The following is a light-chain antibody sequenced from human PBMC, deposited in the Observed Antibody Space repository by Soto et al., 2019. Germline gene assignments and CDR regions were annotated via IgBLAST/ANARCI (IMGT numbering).Light chain of an antibody. CDR2: DVN. CDR1: SSDVGGYNY. V-gene: IGLV2-11*01. J-gene: IGLJ1*01. Sequence: QSVLTQPRSVSGSPGQTVTISCTGSSSDVGGYNYVSWYQQYPGKAPKLKIYDVNKRPPGVPDRFSGSKSGYTASLTISGLQTEDEADYYCCSSAGSLPWFGTGTKLTVL. CDR3: CSSAGSLPW.